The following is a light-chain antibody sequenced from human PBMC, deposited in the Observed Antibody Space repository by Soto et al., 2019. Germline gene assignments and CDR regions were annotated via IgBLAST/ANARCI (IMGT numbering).Light chain of an antibody. CDR3: QQRGNWPQT. Sequence: EFVLTQSPATLSLSPGERATLSCRASQNVYNYLAWYQQKPGQAPRLLIYDASNRATGIPARFSGSGFGTDFTLPISSLEPEDFAVYYCQQRGNWPQTFGQGTKVEIK. CDR2: DAS. V-gene: IGKV3-11*01. J-gene: IGKJ1*01. CDR1: QNVYNY.